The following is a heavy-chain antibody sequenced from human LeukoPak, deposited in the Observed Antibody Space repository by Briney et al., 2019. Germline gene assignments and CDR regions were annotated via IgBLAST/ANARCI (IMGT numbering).Heavy chain of an antibody. D-gene: IGHD3-3*01. Sequence: PSETLSLTCTVSGGSISSYYWSWIRQPAGKGLEWIGRIYTSGSTNYNPPLKSRVTMSVDTSKNQFSLKLSSVTAADTAVYYCARDRWWYDRFLEWQAFDYWGQGTLVTVSS. V-gene: IGHV4-4*07. CDR2: IYTSGST. J-gene: IGHJ4*02. CDR1: GGSISSYY. CDR3: ARDRWWYDRFLEWQAFDY.